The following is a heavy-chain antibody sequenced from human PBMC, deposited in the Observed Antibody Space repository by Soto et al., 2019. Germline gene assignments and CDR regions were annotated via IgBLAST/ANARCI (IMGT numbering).Heavy chain of an antibody. Sequence: GGSLRFSCAASEFTFSSYAMSWVRQAPGKGLEWVSGISSSGGSTYYADSVKGRFTISRDNSKHTLYLQMNSLRAEDTAVYYCAKDALNTRNNSYYDFWSGYHYYYYMDVWGKGTTVTVSS. D-gene: IGHD3-3*01. CDR3: AKDALNTRNNSYYDFWSGYHYYYYMDV. V-gene: IGHV3-23*01. J-gene: IGHJ6*03. CDR2: ISSSGGST. CDR1: EFTFSSYA.